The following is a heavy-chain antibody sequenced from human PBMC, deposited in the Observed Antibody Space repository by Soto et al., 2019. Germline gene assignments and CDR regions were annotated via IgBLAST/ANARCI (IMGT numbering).Heavy chain of an antibody. Sequence: PSETLSLTCTVSGGSISSSRYYWGWIRQPPGKGLEWIGSIYSTGNTYYNPSLNSQVTISVDTSKNQFSLNVISVTAADTAVYYCRRSSRYSTDVWGQGTTVT. V-gene: IGHV4-39*01. CDR1: GGSISSSRYY. CDR3: RRSSRYSTDV. CDR2: IYSTGNT. J-gene: IGHJ6*02. D-gene: IGHD6-13*01.